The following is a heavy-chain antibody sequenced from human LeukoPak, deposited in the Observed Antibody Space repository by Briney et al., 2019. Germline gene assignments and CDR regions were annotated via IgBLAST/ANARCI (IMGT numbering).Heavy chain of an antibody. V-gene: IGHV3-15*01. J-gene: IGHJ4*02. CDR3: ARGGVRLVGLDYFDY. CDR1: GFTFSNVC. Sequence: GGSLRLSCEASGFTFSNVCMSWVRQAPGKGLEWVGRIKSKTGGGTTYYAASGKGRFTISRDDPKNPLYLQMNSLRAEDTAVYYCARGGVRLVGLDYFDYWGQGALV. CDR2: IKSKTGGGTT. D-gene: IGHD2-15*01.